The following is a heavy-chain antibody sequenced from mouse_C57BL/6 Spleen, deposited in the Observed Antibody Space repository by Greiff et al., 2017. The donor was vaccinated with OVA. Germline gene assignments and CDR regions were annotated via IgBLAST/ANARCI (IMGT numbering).Heavy chain of an antibody. Sequence: EVQLQQSGPELVKPGASLKISCTASGYSFTGYYMNWVKQSPEKSLEWIGEINPSTGGTTYNQTVKAKATLTVDKSSSTAYMQLKSLTSEDSAVYDCARDYAMDYWGQGTSVTVSS. V-gene: IGHV1-42*01. J-gene: IGHJ4*01. CDR2: INPSTGGT. CDR3: ARDYAMDY. CDR1: GYSFTGYY.